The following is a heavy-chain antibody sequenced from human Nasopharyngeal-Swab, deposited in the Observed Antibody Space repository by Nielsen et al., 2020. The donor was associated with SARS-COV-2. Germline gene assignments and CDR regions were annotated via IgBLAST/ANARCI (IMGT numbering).Heavy chain of an antibody. Sequence: GSLRLSCTVSGGSISSYYWSWIRQPPGKGLEWIGYIYYSGSTNYNPSLKSRVTISVDTSKNQFSLKLSSVTAADTAVYYCARANTGYSSSQSPENYYYYYYMDVWGKGTTVTVSS. CDR3: ARANTGYSSSQSPENYYYYYYMDV. CDR2: IYYSGST. J-gene: IGHJ6*03. D-gene: IGHD6-13*01. CDR1: GGSISSYY. V-gene: IGHV4-59*01.